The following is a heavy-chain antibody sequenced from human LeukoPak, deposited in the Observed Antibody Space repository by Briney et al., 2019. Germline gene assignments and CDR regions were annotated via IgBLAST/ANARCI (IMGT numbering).Heavy chain of an antibody. V-gene: IGHV3-23*01. CDR3: ARDYGGSSPFDY. Sequence: GGSLRLSCAASGFTFSSYAMSWVRQAPGKGLEWVSGIVASSVTTYYADSVKGRFTISRDNAKNSLYLQMNSLRAEDTAVYYCARDYGGSSPFDYWGQGTLVTVSS. CDR2: IVASSVTT. J-gene: IGHJ4*02. D-gene: IGHD4-23*01. CDR1: GFTFSSYA.